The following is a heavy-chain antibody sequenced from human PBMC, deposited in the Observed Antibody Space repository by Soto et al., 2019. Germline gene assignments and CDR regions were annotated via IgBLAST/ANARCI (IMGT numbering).Heavy chain of an antibody. CDR2: IDWDDDK. J-gene: IGHJ3*02. CDR3: ARIQPPGYYDILTGYYKVGWGAFDI. V-gene: IGHV2-70*01. CDR1: GFSLSTSGMC. D-gene: IGHD3-9*01. Sequence: QTLTLTCTFSGFSLSTSGMCVSWIRQPPGKALEWLALIDWDDDKYYSTSLKTRLTISKDTSKNQVVLTMTNMDPVDTATYYCARIQPPGYYDILTGYYKVGWGAFDIWGQGTMVTVSS.